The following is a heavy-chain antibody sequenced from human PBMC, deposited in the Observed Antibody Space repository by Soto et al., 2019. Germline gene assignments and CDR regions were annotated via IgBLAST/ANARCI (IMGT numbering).Heavy chain of an antibody. D-gene: IGHD3-10*01. Sequence: EVQLLESGGGLVQPGGSLRLSCAASGFTFSSYAMSWVRQAPGKGLEWVSAISGSGGSTYYADSVKGRFTISRDNSKNTLYLQMNRLRAEDTAVYYCAKDRRRGDYYYSGMDVWGQGTTVTVSS. CDR1: GFTFSSYA. J-gene: IGHJ6*02. CDR3: AKDRRRGDYYYSGMDV. CDR2: ISGSGGST. V-gene: IGHV3-23*01.